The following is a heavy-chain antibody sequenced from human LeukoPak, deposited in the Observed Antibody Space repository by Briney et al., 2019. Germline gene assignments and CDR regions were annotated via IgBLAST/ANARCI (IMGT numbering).Heavy chain of an antibody. Sequence: GGSLRLSCAASGFTVSSNYMSWVRQAPGKGLEWVSAITASGGSAYYADSIKGRFAMSRDNSKSTLYLQMNSLRAEDTAVYYCAKSPDIVVLPAAIPFDYWGQGTLVTVSS. CDR1: GFTVSSNY. CDR2: ITASGGSA. CDR3: AKSPDIVVLPAAIPFDY. V-gene: IGHV3-23*01. J-gene: IGHJ4*02. D-gene: IGHD2-2*01.